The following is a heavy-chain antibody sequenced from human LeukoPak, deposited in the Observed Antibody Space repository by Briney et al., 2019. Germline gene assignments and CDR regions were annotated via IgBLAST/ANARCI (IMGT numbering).Heavy chain of an antibody. D-gene: IGHD2-21*02. V-gene: IGHV3-23*01. CDR3: AKSSTAHIVVVTAIDY. CDR2: ISGSGGST. J-gene: IGHJ4*02. Sequence: PGGSLRLSRAASGFTFSSYAMSWVRQAPGKGLEWVSAISGSGGSTYYADSVKGRFTISRDNSKNTLYLQMNSLRAEDTAVYYCAKSSTAHIVVVTAIDYWGQGTLVTVSS. CDR1: GFTFSSYA.